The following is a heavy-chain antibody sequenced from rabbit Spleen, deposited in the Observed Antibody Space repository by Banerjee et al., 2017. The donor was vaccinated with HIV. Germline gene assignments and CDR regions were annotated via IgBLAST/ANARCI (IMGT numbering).Heavy chain of an antibody. CDR2: IYTGGSGST. V-gene: IGHV1S45*01. J-gene: IGHJ4*01. CDR3: ARDGSSYYTFEL. D-gene: IGHD8-1*01. CDR1: GFSFSSSYW. Sequence: QEQLEESGGDLVKPEGSLTLTCTASGFSFSSSYWISWVRQAPGKGLEWVGCIYTGGSGSTYYASWAKGRFTISKTSSTTVTLQMTSLTAADTATYFCARDGSSYYTFELWGPGTLVTVS.